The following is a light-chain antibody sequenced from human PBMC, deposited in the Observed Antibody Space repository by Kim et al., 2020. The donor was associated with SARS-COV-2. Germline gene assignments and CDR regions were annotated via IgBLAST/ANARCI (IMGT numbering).Light chain of an antibody. CDR3: QKTYSASRT. Sequence: DIQMTQSPSSLSASVGDRVTITCRASQDISRYLNWYQQKPGKAPKLLIYTASSLQSGVPSRFTGSGSETDFTLTISSLQPEDFATNYCQKTYSASRTFGQGTKVDIK. CDR2: TAS. V-gene: IGKV1-39*01. CDR1: QDISRY. J-gene: IGKJ1*01.